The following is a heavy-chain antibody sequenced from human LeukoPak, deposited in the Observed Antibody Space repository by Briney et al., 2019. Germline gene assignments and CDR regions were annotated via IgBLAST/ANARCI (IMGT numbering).Heavy chain of an antibody. CDR2: IYHSGST. J-gene: IGHJ4*02. CDR1: GYSISIGYY. D-gene: IGHD4-17*01. Sequence: PSETLSLTCAVSGYSISIGYYWGWIRQPPGKGLEWIGSIYHSGSTYYNPSLKSRVTISVDTSKNQFSQKLSSVTAADTAVYYCATGEFTVTTYWGQGTLVTVSS. CDR3: ATGEFTVTTY. V-gene: IGHV4-38-2*01.